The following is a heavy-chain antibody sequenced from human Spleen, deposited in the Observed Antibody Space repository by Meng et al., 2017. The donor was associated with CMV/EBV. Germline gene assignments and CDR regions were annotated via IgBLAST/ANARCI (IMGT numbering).Heavy chain of an antibody. CDR1: GGSFSSYT. D-gene: IGHD2-15*01. V-gene: IGHV1-69*02. Sequence: SVKVSCKASGGSFSSYTINWVRQAPGQGLEWMGRIIPFGGLTGYGQKVQGRVTIIADKSTSTAYMELSSLSSEDTAMYYCARGRVKDYPLTFWGQGTLVTVSS. CDR3: ARGRVKDYPLTF. CDR2: IIPFGGLT. J-gene: IGHJ4*02.